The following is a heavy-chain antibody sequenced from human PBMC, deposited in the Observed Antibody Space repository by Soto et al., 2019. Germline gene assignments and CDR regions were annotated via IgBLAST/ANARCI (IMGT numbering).Heavy chain of an antibody. CDR2: IWYDGSNK. CDR1: GFTFSSYG. V-gene: IGHV3-33*01. CDR3: ARGARQWLGTLDY. D-gene: IGHD6-19*01. J-gene: IGHJ4*02. Sequence: QVQLVESGGGVVQPGRSLRLSCAASGFTFSSYGMHWVRQAPGKGLEWVAVIWYDGSNKYYADSVKGRFTISRDNSKNTLYLQMNSLRAEDTAVYYCARGARQWLGTLDYWGQGTLVTVSS.